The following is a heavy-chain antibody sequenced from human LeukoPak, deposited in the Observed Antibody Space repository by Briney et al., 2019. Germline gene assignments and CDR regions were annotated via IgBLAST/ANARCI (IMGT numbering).Heavy chain of an antibody. V-gene: IGHV5-51*01. D-gene: IGHD6-6*01. J-gene: IGHJ4*02. CDR3: ARQGMYSSSPFDY. CDR2: IYPGDSDT. CDR1: GYSFTSYW. Sequence: KHGESLKISCKGSGYSFTSYWIGWVRQMPGNGLEWMGIIYPGDSDTRYSPSFQGQVTISADKSISTAYLQWSSLKASDTAMYYCARQGMYSSSPFDYWGQGTLVTVSS.